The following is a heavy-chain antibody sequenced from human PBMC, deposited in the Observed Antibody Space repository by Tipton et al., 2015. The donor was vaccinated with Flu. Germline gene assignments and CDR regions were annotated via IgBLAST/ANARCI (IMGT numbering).Heavy chain of an antibody. D-gene: IGHD5-12*01. J-gene: IGHJ4*02. CDR3: AREGYSGYDFPLDY. CDR1: GGTFSSYA. V-gene: IGHV1-69*09. CDR2: IIPILGIA. Sequence: QLVQSGAEVKKPGSSVKVSCKASGGTFSSYAISWVRQAPGQGLEWMGRIIPILGIANYAQKFQGRVTITADKSTSTAYMELSSLRSEDTAVYYCAREGYSGYDFPLDYWGQGTLVTVSS.